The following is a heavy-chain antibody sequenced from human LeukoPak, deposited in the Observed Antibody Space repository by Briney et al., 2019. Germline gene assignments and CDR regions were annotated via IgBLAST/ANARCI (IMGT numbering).Heavy chain of an antibody. CDR1: GFTFSNYA. J-gene: IGHJ6*04. CDR3: AELGITMIGGV. D-gene: IGHD3-10*02. Sequence: GGSLRLSCAASGFTFSNYAMSWVRQAPGKGLEWVSAIGGSGDNTYYADSVKGRFTISRDNSKNTLCLQMNSLRAEDTAVYYCAELGITMIGGVWGKGTTVTISS. V-gene: IGHV3-23*01. CDR2: IGGSGDNT.